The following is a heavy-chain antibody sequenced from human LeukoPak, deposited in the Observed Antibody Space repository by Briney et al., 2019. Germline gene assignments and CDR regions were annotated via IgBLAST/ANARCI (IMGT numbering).Heavy chain of an antibody. CDR2: IKSKPDNGTT. V-gene: IGHV3-15*01. CDR3: TVDPEVYYFAY. Sequence: GGSLRLSCAASGFTFSYAWMTWVRQAPGKGLEWVGRIKSKPDNGTTDYAAPVKGRFTISRDDSKNTLYLQMNSLKTDDTAVYFCTVDPEVYYFAYWGQGTLVTVSS. D-gene: IGHD2-8*01. J-gene: IGHJ4*02. CDR1: GFTFSYAW.